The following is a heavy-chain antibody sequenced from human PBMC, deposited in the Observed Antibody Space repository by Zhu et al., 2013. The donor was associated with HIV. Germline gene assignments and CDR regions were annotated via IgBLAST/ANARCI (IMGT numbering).Heavy chain of an antibody. D-gene: IGHD1-7*01. V-gene: IGHV1-2*02. CDR3: ARDNWNYAQVYGMDI. CDR1: GYTFTGYY. Sequence: QVQLEQSGAEVKKPGASVKVSCKTSGYTFTGYYMHWVRQAPGQGLEWVGWINPNSGGTNYAQKFQGRVTMTRDTSINTAYMELSRLRSDDTAVYFCARDNWNYAQVYGMDIWGQRDHGHRLL. J-gene: IGHJ6*04. CDR2: INPNSGGT.